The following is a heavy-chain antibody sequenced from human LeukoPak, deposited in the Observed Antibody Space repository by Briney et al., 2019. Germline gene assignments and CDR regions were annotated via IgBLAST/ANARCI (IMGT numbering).Heavy chain of an antibody. D-gene: IGHD3-10*01. CDR1: GYTFTGYY. Sequence: GASVKVSCKASGYTFTGYYMHWVRQAPGQGLEWMGWINPNSGGTNYAQKFQGRVTMTRDTSISTAYMELSRLRSDDTAVYYCARVSGPHVLLWFGEPDYWGQGTLVTVSS. CDR2: INPNSGGT. J-gene: IGHJ4*02. V-gene: IGHV1-2*02. CDR3: ARVSGPHVLLWFGEPDY.